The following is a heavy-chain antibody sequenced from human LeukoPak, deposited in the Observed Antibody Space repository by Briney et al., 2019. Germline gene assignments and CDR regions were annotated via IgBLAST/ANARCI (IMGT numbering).Heavy chain of an antibody. Sequence: AASVKVSCKASGYTFTGYYMHWVRQAPGQGLEWMGWINPNSGGTNYAQKFQGRVTMTRDTSISTAYMELSSLRSEDTAVYYCARLWFGEWAFDIWGQGTMVTVSS. J-gene: IGHJ3*02. V-gene: IGHV1-2*02. CDR2: INPNSGGT. D-gene: IGHD3-10*01. CDR1: GYTFTGYY. CDR3: ARLWFGEWAFDI.